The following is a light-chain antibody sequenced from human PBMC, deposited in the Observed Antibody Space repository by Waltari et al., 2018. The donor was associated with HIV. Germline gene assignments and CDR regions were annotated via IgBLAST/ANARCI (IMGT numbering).Light chain of an antibody. Sequence: QSALTQPASVSGSPGQSITISCTGTSSDVGGYNYVSWYQQHPGKAPNLRIYEVSNRPSGVSNRFAGSMSGNTASLTISGLQAEDEADYYCSSYTSTSTSEFGGGTKLTVL. CDR3: SSYTSTSTSE. V-gene: IGLV2-14*01. J-gene: IGLJ3*02. CDR1: SSDVGGYNY. CDR2: EVS.